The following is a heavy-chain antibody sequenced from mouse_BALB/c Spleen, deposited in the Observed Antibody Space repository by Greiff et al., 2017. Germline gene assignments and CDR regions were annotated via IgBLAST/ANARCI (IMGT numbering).Heavy chain of an antibody. V-gene: IGHV14-4*02. D-gene: IGHD2-3*01. CDR2: IDPENGDT. CDR1: GFNIKDYY. Sequence: VHVKQSGAELVRSGASVKLSCTASGFNIKDYYMHWVKQRPEQGLEWIGWIDPENGDTEYAPKFQGKATMTADTSSNTAYLQLSSLTSEDTAVYYCNSLLYDEGYWGQGTTLTVSS. J-gene: IGHJ2*01. CDR3: NSLLYDEGY.